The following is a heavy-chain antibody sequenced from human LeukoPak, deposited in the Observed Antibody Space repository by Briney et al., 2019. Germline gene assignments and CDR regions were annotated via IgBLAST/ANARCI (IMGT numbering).Heavy chain of an antibody. V-gene: IGHV4-59*01. CDR2: IYYSGTT. J-gene: IGHJ4*02. D-gene: IGHD5-24*01. CDR3: ARGLDGYMRYFGY. Sequence: SETLSLTCTVSGGSISSYYWSWIRQPPGKGLEWIGYIYYSGTTNYNPSLKSRVTISVDTSKNQFSLKLSSVTAADTAVHYCARGLDGYMRYFGYWGQGTLVTVSS. CDR1: GGSISSYY.